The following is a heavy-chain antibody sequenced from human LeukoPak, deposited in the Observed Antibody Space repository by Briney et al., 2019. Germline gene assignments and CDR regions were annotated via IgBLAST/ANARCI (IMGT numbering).Heavy chain of an antibody. CDR2: ISAYNANT. Sequence: GASVKVSCKASGYTFTSYGISWVRQAAGQGLEWMGWISAYNANTNYAQKLQGRVTMTTDTSASTAYMELRSLKSDDTAVYYCARREQWLVGDDYWGQGTLVTVSS. CDR1: GYTFTSYG. V-gene: IGHV1-18*01. CDR3: ARREQWLVGDDY. J-gene: IGHJ4*02. D-gene: IGHD6-19*01.